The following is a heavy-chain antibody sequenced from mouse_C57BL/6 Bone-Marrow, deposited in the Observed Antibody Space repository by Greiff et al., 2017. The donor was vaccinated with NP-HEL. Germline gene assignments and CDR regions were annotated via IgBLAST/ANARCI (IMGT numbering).Heavy chain of an antibody. CDR2: ISYSGST. V-gene: IGHV3-8*01. CDR3: ARSITTVVATDWYFDV. D-gene: IGHD1-1*01. CDR1: GYSITSDY. J-gene: IGHJ1*03. Sequence: EVKVVESGPGLAKPSQTLSLTCSVTGYSITSDYWNWIRKFPGNKLEYMGYISYSGSTYYNPSLKSRISITRDTSKNQYYLQLNSVTTEDTATYYCARSITTVVATDWYFDVWGTGTTVTVSS.